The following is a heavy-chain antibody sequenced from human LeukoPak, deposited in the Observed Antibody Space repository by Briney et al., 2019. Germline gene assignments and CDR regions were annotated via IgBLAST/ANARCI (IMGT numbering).Heavy chain of an antibody. V-gene: IGHV3-64*04. J-gene: IGHJ6*02. CDR3: GRDMDV. Sequence: GGSLRLSCSASGFTFSSYAMHWVRQAPGRGLEYVSAISSNGGSTYYADSVKGRFTISRDNAKNSLYLQMNSLRVEDMAVYYCGRDMDVWGQGTTVTVSS. CDR2: ISSNGGST. CDR1: GFTFSSYA.